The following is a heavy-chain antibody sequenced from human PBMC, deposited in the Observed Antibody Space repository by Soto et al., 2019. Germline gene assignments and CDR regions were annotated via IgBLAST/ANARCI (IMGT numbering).Heavy chain of an antibody. Sequence: GGSLRLSCAASGFTFSYCSMHWVRQAPGKGLEWVAFISYDGSNNYYADSVQGRFTISRDNSKNTLYLQLNSLRPEDTAVYYCARNDYDTYYFDYWGQGTLVTVSS. V-gene: IGHV3-30-3*01. CDR3: ARNDYDTYYFDY. CDR2: ISYDGSNN. CDR1: GFTFSYCS. J-gene: IGHJ4*02. D-gene: IGHD4-17*01.